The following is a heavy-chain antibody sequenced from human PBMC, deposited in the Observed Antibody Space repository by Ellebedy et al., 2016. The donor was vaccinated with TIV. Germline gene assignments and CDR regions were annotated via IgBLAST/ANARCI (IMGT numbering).Heavy chain of an antibody. CDR3: AKALYGGNF. CDR1: GFTFSSYS. D-gene: IGHD4-23*01. J-gene: IGHJ4*02. Sequence: GESLKISCPASGFTFSSYSMSWVRQAPGKGLEWVSTISGISTYYADSVKGRFTISRDNSKNTLSLQMNSLRAEDTAVYYCAKALYGGNFWGQGTLVTVSS. V-gene: IGHV3-23*01. CDR2: ISGIST.